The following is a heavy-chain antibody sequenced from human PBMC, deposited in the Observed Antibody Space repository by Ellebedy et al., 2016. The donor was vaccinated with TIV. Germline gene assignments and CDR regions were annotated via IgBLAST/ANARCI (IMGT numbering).Heavy chain of an antibody. CDR2: INHSGST. CDR3: ARGRGYDLGNDY. V-gene: IGHV4-34*01. J-gene: IGHJ4*02. Sequence: SETLSLTXAVYGGSFSGYYWSWIRQPPGKGLEWIGEINHSGSTNYNPSLKSRVTISVDTSKNQFSLKLSSVTAADTAVFYCARGRGYDLGNDYWGQGTLVTVSS. CDR1: GGSFSGYY. D-gene: IGHD5-12*01.